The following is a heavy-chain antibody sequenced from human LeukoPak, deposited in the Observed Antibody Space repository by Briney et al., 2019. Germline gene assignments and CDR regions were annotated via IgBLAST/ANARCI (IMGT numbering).Heavy chain of an antibody. D-gene: IGHD3-22*01. J-gene: IGHJ4*02. Sequence: GGSVKFSCKASGGTFSSYAISWVRQAPGQGLEWMGGIIPIFGTLNYAQKFQGRVTITADKSTSTAYMELSSLRSEDTAVYYCAREFQAYYYDSSGYKVWGQGTLVTVSS. CDR2: IIPIFGTL. V-gene: IGHV1-69*06. CDR3: AREFQAYYYDSSGYKV. CDR1: GGTFSSYA.